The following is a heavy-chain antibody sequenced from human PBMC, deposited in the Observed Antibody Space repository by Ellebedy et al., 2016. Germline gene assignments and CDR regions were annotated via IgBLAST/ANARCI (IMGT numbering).Heavy chain of an antibody. D-gene: IGHD1-7*01. CDR1: GGSISSSAYY. CDR3: ARGVGSTYYAFDI. V-gene: IGHV4-39*07. Sequence: SETLSLTCTVSGGSISSSAYYWVWIRQPPGTGLDWIGSIYYSGSTYYNPSLKSRVTISIDTSKNQFSLKLSSVTAADTALYYCARGVGSTYYAFDIWGQGTTVTVSS. CDR2: IYYSGST. J-gene: IGHJ3*02.